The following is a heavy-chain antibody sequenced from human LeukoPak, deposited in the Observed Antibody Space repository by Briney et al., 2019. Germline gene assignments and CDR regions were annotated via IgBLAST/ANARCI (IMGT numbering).Heavy chain of an antibody. CDR1: GYSISSGYY. J-gene: IGHJ4*02. CDR3: AREGYGDYYFDY. Sequence: PSETLSLTCTVSGYSISSGYYWGWIRQPPGKGLEWIGSIYYSGSTYYNPSLKSRVTISVDTSKNQFSLKLSSVTAADTAVYYCAREGYGDYYFDYWGQGTLVTVSS. D-gene: IGHD4-17*01. CDR2: IYYSGST. V-gene: IGHV4-38-2*02.